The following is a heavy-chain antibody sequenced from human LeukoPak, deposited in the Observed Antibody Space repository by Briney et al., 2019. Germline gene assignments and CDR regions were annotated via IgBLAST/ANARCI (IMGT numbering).Heavy chain of an antibody. CDR1: GYTFTSYG. Sequence: ASVEVSCKASGYTFTSYGISWVRQAPGQGLEWMGWISAYNGNTNYAQKLQGRVTMTTDTSTSTAYMELRSLRSDDTAVYYCARSYCSSTSCRYWYYFDYWGQGTLVTVSS. CDR3: ARSYCSSTSCRYWYYFDY. V-gene: IGHV1-18*01. CDR2: ISAYNGNT. J-gene: IGHJ4*02. D-gene: IGHD2-2*01.